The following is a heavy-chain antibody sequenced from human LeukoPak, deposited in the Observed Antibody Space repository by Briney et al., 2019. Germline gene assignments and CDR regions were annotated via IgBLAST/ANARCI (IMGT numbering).Heavy chain of an antibody. CDR1: GGSFSGYY. Sequence: SETLSLTCAVYGGSFSGYYWSWIRQPPGKGLEWIGEINHSGSTNYNPSLKSRVTISVDTSKNQFSLKLSSVTAADTAVYYCARGGVVPAAMSGTYYYYCGMDVWGQGTTVTVSS. CDR2: INHSGST. J-gene: IGHJ6*02. D-gene: IGHD2-2*01. CDR3: ARGGVVPAAMSGTYYYYCGMDV. V-gene: IGHV4-34*01.